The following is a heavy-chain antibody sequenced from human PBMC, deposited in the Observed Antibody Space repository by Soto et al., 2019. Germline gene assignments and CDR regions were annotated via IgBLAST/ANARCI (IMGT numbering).Heavy chain of an antibody. Sequence: EVQLVESGGGLVKPGGSLRLSCAASGFTFSNAWMNWVRQAPGKGLEWVGRIKSKTDGGTKDYAAPVKGRFTISRDDSKNTQYLQMNGLKTGDTAVYYCTTDLYSSSPPHYYGMDVWGQGTTVTVSS. J-gene: IGHJ6*02. V-gene: IGHV3-15*07. CDR3: TTDLYSSSPPHYYGMDV. D-gene: IGHD6-6*01. CDR2: IKSKTDGGTK. CDR1: GFTFSNAW.